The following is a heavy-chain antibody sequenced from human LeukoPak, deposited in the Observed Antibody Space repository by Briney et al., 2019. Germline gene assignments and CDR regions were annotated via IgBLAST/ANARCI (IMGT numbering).Heavy chain of an antibody. Sequence: GGSLRLSCAASGFTFSSYWMHWVRQAPGKGLVWVSRINSDGSSTSYADSVKGRFTISRDNAKNTLYLQMNSLRAEDTAVYYCARANYYGSGRAAFDIWGQGTMVTVPS. CDR2: INSDGSST. V-gene: IGHV3-74*01. J-gene: IGHJ3*02. CDR3: ARANYYGSGRAAFDI. CDR1: GFTFSSYW. D-gene: IGHD3-10*01.